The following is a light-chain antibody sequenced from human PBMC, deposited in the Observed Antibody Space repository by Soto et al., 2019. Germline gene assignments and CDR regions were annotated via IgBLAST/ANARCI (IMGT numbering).Light chain of an antibody. CDR1: QDIRKY. V-gene: IGKV1-33*01. Sequence: DIHMTQSPSSLSASVGDRVTITCQASQDIRKYLNWYQQKPGRAPRLLIYGASNLETGVPSRFSGRGYGTDFTFTISSMQPEDIAAYYCQHYENLPPFTFGPGTKVAIK. CDR3: QHYENLPPFT. J-gene: IGKJ3*01. CDR2: GAS.